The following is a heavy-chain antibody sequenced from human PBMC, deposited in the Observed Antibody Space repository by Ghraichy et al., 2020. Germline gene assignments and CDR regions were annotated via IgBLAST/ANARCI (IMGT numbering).Heavy chain of an antibody. V-gene: IGHV3-30*18. D-gene: IGHD6-19*01. CDR1: GFTFSAYG. Sequence: GESLNISCAASGFTFSAYGMHWVRQAPGKGLEWVAATSSDGCNKYYADSVKGRLTVSRDNSENTLFLQMNSLRTEDTAVYYCAKNPVAGKWYFDLWGRGTLVTVSS. CDR3: AKNPVAGKWYFDL. J-gene: IGHJ2*01. CDR2: TSSDGCNK.